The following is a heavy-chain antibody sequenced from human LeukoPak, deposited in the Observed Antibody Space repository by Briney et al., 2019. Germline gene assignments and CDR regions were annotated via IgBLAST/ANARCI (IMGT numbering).Heavy chain of an antibody. J-gene: IGHJ4*02. D-gene: IGHD6-19*01. Sequence: GASVKVCCKASGYTFTGYYMHLVRQATGQGLELMGWINPNSGGTNYAQKFQGRVTMTRDTSISAAYMELSRLRSDDTAVYYCARVGSSGWYYFDYWGQGTLVTVSS. CDR3: ARVGSSGWYYFDY. CDR1: GYTFTGYY. CDR2: INPNSGGT. V-gene: IGHV1-2*02.